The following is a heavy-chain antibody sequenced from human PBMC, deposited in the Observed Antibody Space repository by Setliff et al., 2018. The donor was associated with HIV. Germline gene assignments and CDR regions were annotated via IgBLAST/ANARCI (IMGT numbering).Heavy chain of an antibody. V-gene: IGHV3-30*02. J-gene: IGHJ4*02. CDR2: IRYDGTNK. CDR1: GLTFSAYG. Sequence: LRLSCAVSGLTFSAYGMHWVRQAPGKGLEWVSFIRYDGTNKYYGDSVKGRFTISRDNSKNTLYLQMISLRAEDTAMYFCAKGSSSGHYGYFDYWGQGTLVTVSS. CDR3: AKGSSSGHYGYFDY. D-gene: IGHD3-22*01.